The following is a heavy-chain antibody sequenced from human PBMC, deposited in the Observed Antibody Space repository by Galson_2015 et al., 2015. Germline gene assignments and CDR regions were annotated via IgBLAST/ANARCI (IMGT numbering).Heavy chain of an antibody. CDR1: GYAFTSYA. V-gene: IGHV1-3*01. D-gene: IGHD3-10*01. Sequence: ATVSCKASGYAFTSYAVHWVRQAPGRRLEWMGWINAGNGNTKYSQKFQGRVTITRDTSAGTAYMELSSLRTEDTAVYYCARARLYGSGSYLFDYWGQGTLVTVSS. CDR3: ARARLYGSGSYLFDY. J-gene: IGHJ4*02. CDR2: INAGNGNT.